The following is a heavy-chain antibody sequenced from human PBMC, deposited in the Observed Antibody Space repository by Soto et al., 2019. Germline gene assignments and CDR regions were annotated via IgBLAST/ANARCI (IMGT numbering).Heavy chain of an antibody. D-gene: IGHD5-12*01. V-gene: IGHV4-34*01. CDR1: GGSFSGYY. J-gene: IGHJ6*02. CDR3: ASSLAPNYYYGMDV. Sequence: ETLSLTCAVYGGSFSGYYWSWIRQPPGKGLEWIGEINHSGSTNYNPSLKSRVTISVDTSKTQFSLKLSSVTAADTAVYYCASSLAPNYYYGMDVWGQGTTVTVSS. CDR2: INHSGST.